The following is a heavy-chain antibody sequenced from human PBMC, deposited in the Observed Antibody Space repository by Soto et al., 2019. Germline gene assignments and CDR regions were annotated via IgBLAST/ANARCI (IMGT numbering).Heavy chain of an antibody. V-gene: IGHV4-61*01. CDR2: IYYSGST. CDR3: ARERYDSSGYYLYFDY. CDR1: GGSVSGGSYY. Sequence: SETLSLTCTVSGGSVSGGSYYWSWIRQPPGKGLEWIGYIYYSGSTNYNPSLKSRVTISVDTSKNQFSLKLSSVTAADTAVYYCARERYDSSGYYLYFDYWGQGTLVTVSS. J-gene: IGHJ4*02. D-gene: IGHD3-22*01.